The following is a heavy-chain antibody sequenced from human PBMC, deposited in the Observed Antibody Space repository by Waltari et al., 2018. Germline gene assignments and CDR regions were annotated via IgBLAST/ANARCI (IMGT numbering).Heavy chain of an antibody. CDR2: INLDGRIK. J-gene: IGHJ4*02. D-gene: IGHD3-22*01. CDR3: VLYSSEFLGDL. V-gene: IGHV3-74*01. Sequence: EMQLVASGGGLVQPGGSLRLSCAASGFRFSDYWMDWVRQAPGKGLVSAAHINLDGRIKNYADSVKGRFTISRDNAENTLFLQMNSLRVEDTGVYYCVLYSSEFLGDLWGQGTLVTVSS. CDR1: GFRFSDYW.